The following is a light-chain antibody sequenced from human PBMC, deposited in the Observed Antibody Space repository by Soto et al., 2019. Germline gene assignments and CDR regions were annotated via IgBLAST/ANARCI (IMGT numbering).Light chain of an antibody. CDR2: DVT. Sequence: QSALTQPASVSGSPGRSVTISCTGSSSDVGDFNYVSWHQHLPGRAPKLIIYDVTNRPSGISYRFSASKSGRTASLTISGLQAEDEAHYYCTSYSSSITHVVFGGGTKLTVL. CDR3: TSYSSSITHVV. J-gene: IGLJ2*01. V-gene: IGLV2-14*03. CDR1: SSDVGDFNY.